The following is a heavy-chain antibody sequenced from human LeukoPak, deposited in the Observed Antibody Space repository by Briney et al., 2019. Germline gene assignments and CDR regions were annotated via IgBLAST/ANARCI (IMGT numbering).Heavy chain of an antibody. J-gene: IGHJ5*01. CDR1: GFTFSSYA. CDR3: AKGGGPTWFDS. Sequence: PGGSPRLSCAASGFTFSSYAMSWVRQAPGKGLEWVSAISGSGGNTYYADSVKGRFTISRDNSKNTLYLQMSSLRAEDTAVYYCAKGGGPTWFDSWGQGTLVTVSS. V-gene: IGHV3-23*01. CDR2: ISGSGGNT. D-gene: IGHD3-10*01.